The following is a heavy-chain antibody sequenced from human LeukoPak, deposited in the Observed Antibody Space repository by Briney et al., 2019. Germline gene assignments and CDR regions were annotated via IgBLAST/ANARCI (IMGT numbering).Heavy chain of an antibody. CDR2: ISAYNGNT. CDR3: ARDLYLWGRDYYYYYMDV. CDR1: GYTFTSYG. Sequence: ASVKVSCMASGYTFTSYGISWVRQAPGQGLEWMGWISAYNGNTNYAQKLQGRVTMTTDTSTSTAYMELRSLRSDDTAVYYCARDLYLWGRDYYYYYMDVWGKGTTVTVSS. D-gene: IGHD7-27*01. J-gene: IGHJ6*03. V-gene: IGHV1-18*01.